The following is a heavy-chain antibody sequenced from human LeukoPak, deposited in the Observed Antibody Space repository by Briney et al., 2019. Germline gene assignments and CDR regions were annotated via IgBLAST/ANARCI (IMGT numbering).Heavy chain of an antibody. Sequence: PGGSLRLSCAASGFTFSSYWMHWVRQAPGKGLVWVSRIKSDGSSTTYADSVKGRFTISRDNAKNTLYLQMNSLRAEDTAVYYCARGYSYGRVEYWDQGTLVTVSS. J-gene: IGHJ4*02. D-gene: IGHD5-18*01. CDR3: ARGYSYGRVEY. V-gene: IGHV3-74*01. CDR2: IKSDGSST. CDR1: GFTFSSYW.